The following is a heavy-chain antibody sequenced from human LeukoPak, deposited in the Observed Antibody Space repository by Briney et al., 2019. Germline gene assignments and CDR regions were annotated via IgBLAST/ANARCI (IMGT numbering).Heavy chain of an antibody. D-gene: IGHD6-19*01. CDR1: GFTFSSYW. J-gene: IGHJ4*02. V-gene: IGHV3-7*01. Sequence: PGGSLRLSCAASGFTFSSYWMSWVRQAPGKGLEWVANIKQDGSEKYYVDSVKGRFTISRDNAKNSLYLQMNSLRAEDTAVYYCAREKMGSEWLRFRTAGYSSGRFSYWGQGTLVTVSS. CDR2: IKQDGSEK. CDR3: AREKMGSEWLRFRTAGYSSGRFSY.